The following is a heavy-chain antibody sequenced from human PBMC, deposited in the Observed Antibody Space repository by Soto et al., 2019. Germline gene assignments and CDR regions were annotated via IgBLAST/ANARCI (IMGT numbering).Heavy chain of an antibody. CDR2: INPDGSNT. D-gene: IGHD1-1*01. CDR3: AGGIWHDNAY. V-gene: IGHV3-74*01. Sequence: EVQVVESGGGLVQPGGSLRLSCAASGFTFSGNWMHWVRQAPGKGLLWVSRINPDGSNTDYADSVKGRFTISRDTAKNTLYLKMHSLRAEDTDVYYCAGGIWHDNAYWGQGTLVTVSS. J-gene: IGHJ4*02. CDR1: GFTFSGNW.